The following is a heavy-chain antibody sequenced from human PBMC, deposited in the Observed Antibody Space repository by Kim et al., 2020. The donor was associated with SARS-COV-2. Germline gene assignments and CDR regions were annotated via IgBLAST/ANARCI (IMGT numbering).Heavy chain of an antibody. J-gene: IGHJ4*02. CDR3: ARSFIIEGAATDFDY. V-gene: IGHV4-31*02. D-gene: IGHD1-26*01. Sequence: PSLKSRVTISVDTSKNQFSLKLSSVTAADTAVYYCARSFIIEGAATDFDYWGQGTLVTVSS.